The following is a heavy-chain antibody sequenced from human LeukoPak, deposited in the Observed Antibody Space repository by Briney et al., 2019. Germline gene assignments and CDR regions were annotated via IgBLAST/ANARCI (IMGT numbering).Heavy chain of an antibody. CDR2: ISSNGGST. D-gene: IGHD6-13*01. J-gene: IGHJ5*02. Sequence: GGSLRLSCAASGFTFSSYAMHWVRQAPGKGLEYVSAISSNGGSTYYANSVKGRFTISRDNSKNTLYLQMGSLRAEDMAVYYCARESSSWHLGGTHWFDPWGQGTLVTVSS. CDR3: ARESSSWHLGGTHWFDP. CDR1: GFTFSSYA. V-gene: IGHV3-64*01.